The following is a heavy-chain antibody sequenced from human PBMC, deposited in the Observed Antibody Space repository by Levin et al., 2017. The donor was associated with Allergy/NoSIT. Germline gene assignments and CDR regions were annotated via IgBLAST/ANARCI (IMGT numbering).Heavy chain of an antibody. Sequence: KASGPTLVKPTQTLTLTCTFSGFSLSPSGVSVGWIRQPPGKALEWLALVYWNDDKRYSPSLKSRLSIMKDTSKNQVVLIVTNMDPVDTGTYYCAHRTGGTYHDWGQGTLVTVSS. CDR3: AHRTGGTYHD. J-gene: IGHJ4*02. CDR1: GFSLSPSGVS. D-gene: IGHD1-26*01. V-gene: IGHV2-5*01. CDR2: VYWNDDK.